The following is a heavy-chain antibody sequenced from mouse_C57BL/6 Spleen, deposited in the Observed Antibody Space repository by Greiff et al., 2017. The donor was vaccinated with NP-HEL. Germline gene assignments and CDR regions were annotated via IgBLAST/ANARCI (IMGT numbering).Heavy chain of an antibody. V-gene: IGHV1-61*01. D-gene: IGHD2-3*01. Sequence: QVHVKQPGAELVRPGSSVKLSCKASGYTFTSYWMDWVKQRPGQGLEWIGNIYPSDSETHYNQKFKDKATLTVDKSSSTAYMQLSSLTSEDSAVYYCARDDGYYGGFAYWGQGTLVTVSA. CDR3: ARDDGYYGGFAY. J-gene: IGHJ3*01. CDR1: GYTFTSYW. CDR2: IYPSDSET.